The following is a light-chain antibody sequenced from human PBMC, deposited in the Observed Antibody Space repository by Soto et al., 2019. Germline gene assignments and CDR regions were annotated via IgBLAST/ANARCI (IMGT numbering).Light chain of an antibody. CDR3: QQYNSDPPT. CDR1: QGISNY. Sequence: DIQMTQAPSSLSASVGDRVTITCRASQGISNYFACYQQKPGKVPKLLIYAASTLQSGVPSRISGSGSGTDFTRTSSILQPEHVATYSCQQYNSDPPTLGQRTKVEIK. CDR2: AAS. J-gene: IGKJ1*01. V-gene: IGKV1-27*01.